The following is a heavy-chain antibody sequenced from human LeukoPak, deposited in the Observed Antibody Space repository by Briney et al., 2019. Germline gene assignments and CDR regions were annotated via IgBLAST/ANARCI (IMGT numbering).Heavy chain of an antibody. CDR3: AAYYDSSGYYFDY. J-gene: IGHJ4*02. CDR2: IYYSGST. D-gene: IGHD3-22*01. CDR1: GGSISSYY. Sequence: SETLSLTRTVSGGSISSYYWSWIRQPPGKGLEWIGYIYYSGSTNYNPSLKSRVTISVDTSKNQFSLKLSSVTAADTAVYYCAAYYDSSGYYFDYWGQGTLVTVSS. V-gene: IGHV4-59*01.